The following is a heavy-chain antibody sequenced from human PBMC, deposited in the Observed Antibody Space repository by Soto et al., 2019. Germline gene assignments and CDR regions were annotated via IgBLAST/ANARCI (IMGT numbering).Heavy chain of an antibody. D-gene: IGHD3-3*01. Sequence: QVQLVESGGGVVQPGRSLRLSCAASGFTFSSYGMHWVRQAPGKGLEWVAVIWYDGSNKYNADSVKGRFTISRDNSKNTLYLQMNSLRAEDTAVYYGAREFWSGPFDYWGQGTLVTVSS. CDR2: IWYDGSNK. CDR1: GFTFSSYG. J-gene: IGHJ4*02. CDR3: AREFWSGPFDY. V-gene: IGHV3-33*01.